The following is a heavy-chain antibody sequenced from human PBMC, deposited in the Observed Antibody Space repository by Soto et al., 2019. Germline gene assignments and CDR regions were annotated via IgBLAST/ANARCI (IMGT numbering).Heavy chain of an antibody. CDR1: GFPFSSYG. V-gene: IGHV3-33*03. J-gene: IGHJ4*02. CDR3: ASSIN. CDR2: IWYDGSNK. Sequence: GGSLRLSCAASGFPFSSYGMHWVRQAPGKGLDWVGVIWYDGSNKDYAESVKGRFTISRDNSKNMLYLQMNSLRADDTAVYYCASSINWGQGTLVTVS.